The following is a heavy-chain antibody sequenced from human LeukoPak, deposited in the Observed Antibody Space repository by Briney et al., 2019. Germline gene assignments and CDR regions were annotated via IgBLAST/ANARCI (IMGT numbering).Heavy chain of an antibody. D-gene: IGHD3-22*01. CDR2: IYYSGST. CDR1: GGSISSYY. Sequence: SETLSLTCTVSGGSISSYYWSWIRQPPGKGLEWIGYIYYSGSTNYNPSLKSRVTISVDTSKNQFSLKLSSVTAADTAVYYCGRGGRSSVYSFLEWFAPGAQETLVTVSS. CDR3: GRGGRSSVYSFLEWFAP. V-gene: IGHV4-59*12. J-gene: IGHJ5*02.